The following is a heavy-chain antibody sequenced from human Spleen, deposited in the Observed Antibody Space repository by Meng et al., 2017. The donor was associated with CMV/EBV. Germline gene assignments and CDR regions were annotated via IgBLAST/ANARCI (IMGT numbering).Heavy chain of an antibody. CDR1: GFTFSPYS. V-gene: IGHV3-21*01. Sequence: LRLTCVASGFTFSPYSMNWGRQVPGKGLEWVSSISSSSSYIHYADSVNGRFTISRDNARNSLFLQMNSLRAEDTAVYYCGSREGGYWGQGTLVTVSS. D-gene: IGHD1-26*01. CDR2: ISSSSSYI. J-gene: IGHJ4*02. CDR3: GSREGGY.